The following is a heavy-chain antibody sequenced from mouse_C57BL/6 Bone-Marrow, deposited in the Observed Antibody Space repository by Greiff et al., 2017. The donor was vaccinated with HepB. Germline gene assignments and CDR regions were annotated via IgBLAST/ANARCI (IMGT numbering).Heavy chain of an antibody. CDR3: ARDMDY. J-gene: IGHJ4*01. CDR2: IDPSDSYT. CDR1: GYTFTSSF. Sequence: QVQLQQPGAELVMPGASVKLSFPSSGYTFTSSFIHVVKHIPGQGLEWIGEIDPSDSYTNYNQKFKGKSTLTVDKSSSTAYMQLSSLTSEDSAVYYCARDMDYWGQGTSVTVSS. V-gene: IGHV1-69*01.